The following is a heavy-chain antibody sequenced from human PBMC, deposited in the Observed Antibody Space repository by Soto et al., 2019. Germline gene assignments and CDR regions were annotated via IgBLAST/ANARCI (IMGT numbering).Heavy chain of an antibody. Sequence: GASVKVSCKASGYTFTSYGISWVRQAPGQGLEWMGWISAYNGNTNYAQKLQGRVTMTTDTSTSTAYMELRSLRSDDTAVYYCARELLDIVVVPAATHYYYYGMDVWGQGTTVTVSS. V-gene: IGHV1-18*01. CDR1: GYTFTSYG. J-gene: IGHJ6*02. CDR2: ISAYNGNT. D-gene: IGHD2-2*03. CDR3: ARELLDIVVVPAATHYYYYGMDV.